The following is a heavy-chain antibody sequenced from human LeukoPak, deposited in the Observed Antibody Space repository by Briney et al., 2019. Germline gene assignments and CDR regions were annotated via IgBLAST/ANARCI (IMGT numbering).Heavy chain of an antibody. CDR2: IYYIGST. CDR3: AVCLDSSSVSVYYYIDV. D-gene: IGHD6-13*01. CDR1: GGSISSYY. J-gene: IGHJ6*03. V-gene: IGHV4-59*01. Sequence: PSETLSLTCTVSGGSISSYYCSWIRQPPGRGLEWMGYIYYIGSTNYNPSPTSRVTISRDTSKNQFSLKLSSVTAADMAVYYCAVCLDSSSVSVYYYIDVWGKGTTVTVSS.